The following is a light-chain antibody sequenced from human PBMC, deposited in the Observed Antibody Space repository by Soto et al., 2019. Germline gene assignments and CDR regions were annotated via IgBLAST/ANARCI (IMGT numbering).Light chain of an antibody. V-gene: IGKV1-12*01. CDR2: AAS. CDR3: QQANSFPIT. J-gene: IGKJ5*01. CDR1: QGIGSW. Sequence: DIQMTQSPSSVSASVGDRVTVTFRASQGIGSWLAWYQKKPGKAPILLIYAASSLQSGVPSRFSGSGSGTDFTLTISSLQPEDCAIYFCQQANSFPITFGQGTRLEI.